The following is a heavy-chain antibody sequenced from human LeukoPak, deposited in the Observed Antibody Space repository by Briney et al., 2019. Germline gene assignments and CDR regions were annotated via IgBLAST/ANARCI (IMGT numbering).Heavy chain of an antibody. V-gene: IGHV3-48*03. CDR1: GFTFRSYE. CDR3: ASFKAEYSSSSGAFDI. CDR2: ISSSGSTI. D-gene: IGHD6-6*01. Sequence: GGSLILSCAASGFTFRSYEMNWVRQAPGKGLEWVSYISSSGSTIYYADSVKGRFTISRDNAKNSLYLQMNSLRAEDTAVYYCASFKAEYSSSSGAFDIWGQGTMVTVSS. J-gene: IGHJ3*02.